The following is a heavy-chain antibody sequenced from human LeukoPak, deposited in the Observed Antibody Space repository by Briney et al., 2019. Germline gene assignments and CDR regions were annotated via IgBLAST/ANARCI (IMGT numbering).Heavy chain of an antibody. CDR1: GYTFTANY. J-gene: IGHJ4*02. Sequence: ASVKVSCKASGYTFTANYIHWVRQAPGQGLEWMGWINPNGGGTNYARKFQGWVTMTRDTSISTLYMELSRLKSDDTAVYYCARGFGSSWFDYWGQGTLVTVSS. V-gene: IGHV1-2*04. D-gene: IGHD6-13*01. CDR3: ARGFGSSWFDY. CDR2: INPNGGGT.